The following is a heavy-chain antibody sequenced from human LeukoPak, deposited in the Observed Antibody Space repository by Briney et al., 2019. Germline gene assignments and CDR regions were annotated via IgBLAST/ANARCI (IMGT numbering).Heavy chain of an antibody. D-gene: IGHD4-17*01. V-gene: IGHV3-21*01. CDR2: ISSSSSYI. Sequence: GGSLRLSCAASGFTLSSYSMNWVRQAPGKGLEWVSSISSSSSYIYYADSVKGRFTISRDNAKNSLYLQMNSLRAEDTAVYYCAQSGEAYAFDIWGQGTMVTVSS. CDR1: GFTLSSYS. J-gene: IGHJ3*02. CDR3: AQSGEAYAFDI.